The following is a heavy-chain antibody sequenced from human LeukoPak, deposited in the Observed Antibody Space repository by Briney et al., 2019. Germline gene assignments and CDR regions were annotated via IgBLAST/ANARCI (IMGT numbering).Heavy chain of an antibody. CDR3: AKGTMAAARPGYMDV. CDR1: EFTVSNNY. J-gene: IGHJ6*03. V-gene: IGHV3-53*01. CDR2: IYPAGDT. Sequence: GGSVRLSCAVSEFTVSNNYMNWVRQAPGKGLEWVSIIYPAGDTYYGDSVKGRFTISRDNSKNTLYLQMNSLRAEDTAVYYCAKGTMAAARPGYMDVWGKGTTVTVSS. D-gene: IGHD6-6*01.